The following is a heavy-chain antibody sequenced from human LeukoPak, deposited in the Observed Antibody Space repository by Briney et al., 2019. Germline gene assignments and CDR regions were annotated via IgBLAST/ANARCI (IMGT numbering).Heavy chain of an antibody. V-gene: IGHV3-48*04. CDR2: ISSSSSTI. Sequence: PGGSLRLSCAASGFTVSSNYMSWVRQAPGKGLEWVSYISSSSSTIYYADSVKGRFTISRDNAKNSLYLQMNSLRAEDTAVYYCARDRELYGMDVWGQGTTVTVSS. CDR1: GFTVSSNY. CDR3: ARDRELYGMDV. J-gene: IGHJ6*02.